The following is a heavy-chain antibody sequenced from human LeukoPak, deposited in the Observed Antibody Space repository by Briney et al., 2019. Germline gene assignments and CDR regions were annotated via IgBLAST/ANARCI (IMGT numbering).Heavy chain of an antibody. CDR2: INYSGNS. J-gene: IGHJ3*02. V-gene: IGHV4-34*01. CDR1: GESFSDFY. CDR3: ARPKAGYSSTDAFDI. D-gene: IGHD6-19*01. Sequence: PSETLSLTCAVHGESFSDFYWNWIRQSPGKGLEWIGEINYSGNSNYNPSLKSRATISVDTSKRQISLKDMSVTAADTAVYYCARPKAGYSSTDAFDIWAQGTMVTVSS.